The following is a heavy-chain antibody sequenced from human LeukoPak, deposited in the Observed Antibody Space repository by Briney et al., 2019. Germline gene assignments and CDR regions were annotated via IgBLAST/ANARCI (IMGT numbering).Heavy chain of an antibody. CDR2: IYSGGST. CDR1: GFTVSSNY. J-gene: IGHJ5*02. V-gene: IGHV3-66*01. Sequence: GGSLRLSCASSGFTVSSNYMSWVRKAPGKGLEWVSVIYSGGSTYYADSVKGRFTISRDNSENTLYLQMNSLRAEDTAVYYCAREVKLVGSSDWFDPWGQGTLVTVSS. CDR3: AREVKLVGSSDWFDP. D-gene: IGHD6-6*01.